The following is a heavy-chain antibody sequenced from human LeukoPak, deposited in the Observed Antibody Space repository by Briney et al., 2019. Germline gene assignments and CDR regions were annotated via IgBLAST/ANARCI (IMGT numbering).Heavy chain of an antibody. D-gene: IGHD5-12*01. CDR3: ARDRGYSGFMDV. V-gene: IGHV3-21*01. Sequence: PGGSLRLSCAASGFTFSSYSMNWVRQAPGKGLEWVSSISSSSSYIYYADSVKGRFTISRDSAKNSLYLQMNSLRAEDTAVYYCARDRGYSGFMDVWGQGTTVTVSS. J-gene: IGHJ6*02. CDR1: GFTFSSYS. CDR2: ISSSSSYI.